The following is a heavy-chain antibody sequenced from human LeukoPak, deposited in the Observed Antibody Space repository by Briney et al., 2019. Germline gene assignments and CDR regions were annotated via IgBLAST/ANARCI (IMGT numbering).Heavy chain of an antibody. V-gene: IGHV3-23*01. CDR2: ISGSGGST. CDR3: ARDPAVPVDVHS. D-gene: IGHD2-15*01. Sequence: PGGSLGLSCAASGFTFSSYAMSWVRQAPGKGLEWVSAISGSGGSTYYADSVKGRFTISRDNSKNTLYLQMNSLRAEDTAVYYCARDPAVPVDVHSWGQGTLVTVSS. CDR1: GFTFSSYA. J-gene: IGHJ4*02.